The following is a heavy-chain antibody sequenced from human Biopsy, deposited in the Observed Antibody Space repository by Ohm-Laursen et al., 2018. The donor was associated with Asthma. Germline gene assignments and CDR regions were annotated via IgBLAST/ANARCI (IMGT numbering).Heavy chain of an antibody. CDR2: IYSGGTS. V-gene: IGHV3-53*01. CDR1: GFTFSRDH. CDR3: ARGDDGGWSHYYFDY. Sequence: GSLRLSCSASGFTFSRDHMFWVRQAPGKGLEWVSVIYSGGTSHTADSVRGRCTISRDFSKKTLHLQMHSLRVGDTAVYYCARGDDGGWSHYYFDYWGQGTLVTVSS. D-gene: IGHD6-19*01. J-gene: IGHJ4*02.